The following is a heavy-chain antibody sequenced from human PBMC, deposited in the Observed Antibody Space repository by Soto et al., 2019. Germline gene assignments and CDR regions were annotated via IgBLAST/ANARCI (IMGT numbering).Heavy chain of an antibody. CDR2: ISASGGST. J-gene: IGHJ4*02. V-gene: IGHV3-23*01. CDR3: ARSSIAARGYSSGWYYFDY. CDR1: GFTFSTYA. D-gene: IGHD6-19*01. Sequence: GGSLRLSCAASGFTFSTYAMTLVRQAPGKGLEWVSAISASGGSTYYADSVKGRFTISRDNSKNTLYLQMNSLRAEDTAVYYCARSSIAARGYSSGWYYFDYWGQGTLVTVSS.